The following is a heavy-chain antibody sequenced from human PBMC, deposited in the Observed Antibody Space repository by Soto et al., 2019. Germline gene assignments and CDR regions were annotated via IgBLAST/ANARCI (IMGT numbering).Heavy chain of an antibody. V-gene: IGHV4-59*01. CDR3: ARAVILTGFNWFDP. J-gene: IGHJ5*02. CDR1: GGSISSYY. D-gene: IGHD3-9*01. Sequence: SETLSLTCTVSGGSISSYYWSWIRQPPGKGLEWIGYIYYSGSTNYNPSLKSRVTISVDTSKNQFSLKLSSVTAADTAVYYCARAVILTGFNWFDPWGQGTLVTVSS. CDR2: IYYSGST.